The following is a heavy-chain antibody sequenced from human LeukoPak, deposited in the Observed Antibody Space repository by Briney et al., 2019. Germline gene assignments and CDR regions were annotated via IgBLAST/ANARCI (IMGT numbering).Heavy chain of an antibody. J-gene: IGHJ5*02. CDR1: GFSFSDYY. CDR3: ARTTSEGTTIILDR. CDR2: ISGSGGVK. V-gene: IGHV3-11*01. Sequence: GGYLRLSCAASGFSFSDYYMSWIRQAPGKGLEWISYISGSGGVKWHADSVKGRFTISRDHVNSSLYLQMNRLGAEDTAMYYCARTTSEGTTIILDRWGQGTLVIVSS. D-gene: IGHD2-21*02.